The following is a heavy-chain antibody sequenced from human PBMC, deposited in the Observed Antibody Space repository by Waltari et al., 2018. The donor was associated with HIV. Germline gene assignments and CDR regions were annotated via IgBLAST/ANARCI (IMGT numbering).Heavy chain of an antibody. CDR1: GASFNDNF. CDR2: NDHRGET. CDR3: ARGLGSRPFYRGYDP. J-gene: IGHJ5*02. Sequence: QVQLRQWGAGLLKPSETLSLTCAVYGASFNDNFWAWFRRSPEKGLEWIGENDHRGETNYNPSFKTRVVISVDMSKNQFSLKLKSATAADTAVYYCARGLGSRPFYRGYDPWGQGTLVTVSS. V-gene: IGHV4-34*01. D-gene: IGHD5-12*01.